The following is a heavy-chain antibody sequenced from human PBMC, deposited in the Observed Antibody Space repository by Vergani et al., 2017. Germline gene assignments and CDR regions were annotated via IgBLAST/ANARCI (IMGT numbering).Heavy chain of an antibody. CDR1: GYSFTSYW. J-gene: IGHJ6*03. V-gene: IGHV5-51*01. CDR2: IYPGDSDT. Sequence: VQLVQSGAEVKKPGESLKISCKGSGYSFTSYWIGWVRQMPGKGLEWMGIIYPGDSDTSYSPSFQGQVTISADKSISTAYLQWSSLTASDTAMYYCARFYYDSSAQYHPGGYYYMDVWGKGTTVTVSS. CDR3: ARFYYDSSAQYHPGGYYYMDV. D-gene: IGHD3-22*01.